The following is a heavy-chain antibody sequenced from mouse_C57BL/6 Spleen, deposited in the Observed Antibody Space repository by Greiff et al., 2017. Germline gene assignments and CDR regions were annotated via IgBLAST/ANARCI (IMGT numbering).Heavy chain of an antibody. CDR1: GYSFTGYF. CDR3: AREHCSSSYYFDY. CDR2: INPYNGDT. D-gene: IGHD1-1*01. Sequence: VQLQQSGPELVTPWDSVKISCKASGYSFTGYFMNWVMQSHGKSLEWLGRINPYNGDTFYNQKFKGQATLTVDKSSSAARMELRSLTSEESAVYYCAREHCSSSYYFDYWGQGTTLTVSA. V-gene: IGHV1-20*01. J-gene: IGHJ2*01.